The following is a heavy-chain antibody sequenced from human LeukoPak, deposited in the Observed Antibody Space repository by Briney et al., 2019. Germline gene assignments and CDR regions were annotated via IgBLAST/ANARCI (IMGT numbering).Heavy chain of an antibody. J-gene: IGHJ4*02. CDR2: IYYSGST. D-gene: IGHD5-12*01. CDR1: GGSISSSSYY. CDR3: AAGGWLHPFDY. Sequence: PSETLSLTCTVSGGSISSSSYYWGWIRQPPGKGLEWIGSIYYSGSTYYNPSLKSRVTISVDTSKNQFSLKLSSVTAADTAVHYCAAGGWLHPFDYWGQGTLVTVSS. V-gene: IGHV4-39*01.